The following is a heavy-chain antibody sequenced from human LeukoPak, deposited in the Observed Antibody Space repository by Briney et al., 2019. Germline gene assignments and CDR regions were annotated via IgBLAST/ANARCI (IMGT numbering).Heavy chain of an antibody. V-gene: IGHV3-21*04. CDR2: ISSSSSYI. D-gene: IGHD5-12*01. CDR3: AKDSNTGGYSFGS. J-gene: IGHJ4*02. Sequence: GGSLRLSCAASGFTFSSYSMNWVRQAPGKGLEWVSSISSSSSYIYYADSVRGRFTISRDNGKNSLSLEMNSLRTEDTALYYCAKDSNTGGYSFGSWGQGTLVTVTS. CDR1: GFTFSSYS.